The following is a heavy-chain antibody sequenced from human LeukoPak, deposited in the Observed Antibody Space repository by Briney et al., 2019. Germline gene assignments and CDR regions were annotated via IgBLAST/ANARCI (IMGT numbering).Heavy chain of an antibody. CDR3: ARVLVADSSGYYSWYYYYGMDV. J-gene: IGHJ6*02. V-gene: IGHV4-59*08. D-gene: IGHD3-22*01. Sequence: SETLSLTCTVSGGSISSYYWSWIRQPPGKGLEWIGYIYYSGSTNYNPSLKSRVTISVDTSKNQFSLKLSSVTAADTAVYYCARVLVADSSGYYSWYYYYGMDVWGQGTTVTVSS. CDR2: IYYSGST. CDR1: GGSISSYY.